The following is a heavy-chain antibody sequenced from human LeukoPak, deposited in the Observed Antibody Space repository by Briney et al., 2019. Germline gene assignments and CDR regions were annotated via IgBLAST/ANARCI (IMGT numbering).Heavy chain of an antibody. Sequence: GGSLRLSCAASGFTFDDYAMHWVRQAPGKGLEWVSGISWNSGSIGYADSVKGRFTISRDNAKNSLYLQMNSLRAEDMALYYCAKEVRNPGGAFDIWGQGTMVTVSS. CDR3: AKEVRNPGGAFDI. CDR1: GFTFDDYA. V-gene: IGHV3-9*03. D-gene: IGHD1-14*01. CDR2: ISWNSGSI. J-gene: IGHJ3*02.